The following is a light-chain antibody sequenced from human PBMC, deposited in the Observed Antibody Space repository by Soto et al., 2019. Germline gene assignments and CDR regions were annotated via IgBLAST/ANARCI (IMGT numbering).Light chain of an antibody. CDR3: QQYTNWPPWT. CDR2: GAL. V-gene: IGKV3-15*01. CDR1: QSVSSN. Sequence: EIVMTQSPATLSVSPGERATLSCRASQSVSSNLAWYQQKPGQAPRLLIYGALTRATGIPARFSGSGSGTEFTLTISSLQSEDFAVYYCQQYTNWPPWTFGQGTKVEIK. J-gene: IGKJ1*01.